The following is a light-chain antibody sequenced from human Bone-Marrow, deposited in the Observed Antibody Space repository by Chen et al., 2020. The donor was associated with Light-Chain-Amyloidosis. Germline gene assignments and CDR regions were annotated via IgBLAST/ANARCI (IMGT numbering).Light chain of an antibody. CDR3: GTWDSSLSAGV. CDR2: DNN. Sequence: QSVLTKPHSVSAAPGQKVTISCSGSSSDIGNNYVSWYQQLPGTAPKLLIYDNNKRPSGIPDRFSGSKSGTSATLGITGLQTGDEADYYCGTWDSSLSAGVFGGGTKLTVL. V-gene: IGLV1-51*01. CDR1: SSDIGNNY. J-gene: IGLJ3*02.